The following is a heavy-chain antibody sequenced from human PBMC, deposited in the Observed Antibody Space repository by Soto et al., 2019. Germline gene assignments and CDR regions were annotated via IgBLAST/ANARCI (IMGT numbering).Heavy chain of an antibody. D-gene: IGHD3-3*01. V-gene: IGHV5-51*01. CDR3: ARHWGYYDFWSGYLSTIRTDYGMDV. CDR1: GYSFTSYW. Sequence: GGSLKISCKGSGYSFTSYWIGWVRQMPWKGLEWIGIIYPGDSDTRYSPSFQGQVTISADKSISTAYLQWSSLKASDTAMYYCARHWGYYDFWSGYLSTIRTDYGMDVWGEGTTVTVSS. CDR2: IYPGDSDT. J-gene: IGHJ6*04.